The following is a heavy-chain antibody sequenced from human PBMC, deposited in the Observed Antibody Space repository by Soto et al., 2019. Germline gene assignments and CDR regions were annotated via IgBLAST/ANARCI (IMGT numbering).Heavy chain of an antibody. CDR1: GGTFSSYT. D-gene: IGHD2-2*01. V-gene: IGHV1-69*02. CDR2: IIPILGIA. Sequence: GASVKVSCKASGGTFSSYTISWVRQAPGQGLEWMGRIIPILGIANYAQKFQGRVTITADKSTSTAYMELSSLRSEDTAVYYCARGVVVPAADEYYMDVWGKGTTVTVSS. J-gene: IGHJ6*03. CDR3: ARGVVVPAADEYYMDV.